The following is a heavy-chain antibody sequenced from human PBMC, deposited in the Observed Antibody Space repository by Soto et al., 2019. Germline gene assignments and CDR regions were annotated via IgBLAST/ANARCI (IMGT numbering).Heavy chain of an antibody. CDR3: ARLTVTTGAHWYFDL. CDR2: ISYDGSNK. J-gene: IGHJ2*01. V-gene: IGHV3-30-3*01. Sequence: QVQLVESGGGVVQPGRSLRLSCAASGFTFSSYAMYWVRQAPGKGLEWVAVISYDGSNKNYADSVKGRFTISRDYSQNTLYLQMNSLRAEDTAIYYCARLTVTTGAHWYFDLWGRGTLVTVSS. D-gene: IGHD4-17*01. CDR1: GFTFSSYA.